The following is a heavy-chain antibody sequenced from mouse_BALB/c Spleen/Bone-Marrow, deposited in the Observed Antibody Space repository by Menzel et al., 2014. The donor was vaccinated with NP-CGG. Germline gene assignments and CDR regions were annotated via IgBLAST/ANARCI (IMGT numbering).Heavy chain of an antibody. CDR1: GFTFSSYG. J-gene: IGHJ2*01. D-gene: IGHD2-4*01. CDR2: ISSGGSYT. CDR3: ARQTYYDYDGYFDY. V-gene: IGHV5-6*01. Sequence: EVQVVESGGDLVNPGGSLKLSCAASGFTFSSYGMSWVRQTPDKRLEWVATISSGGSYTYYPDSVKGRFTISRDNAKNTLYLQMSSLKSGDTAMYYCARQTYYDYDGYFDYWGQGTTLTVSS.